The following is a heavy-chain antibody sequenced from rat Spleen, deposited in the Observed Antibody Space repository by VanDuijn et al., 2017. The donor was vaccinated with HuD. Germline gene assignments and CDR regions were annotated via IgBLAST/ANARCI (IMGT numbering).Heavy chain of an antibody. D-gene: IGHD2-2*01. CDR2: ISADGTNT. Sequence: EVQLVESDGGLVQPGRSLKLSCAASGFTFSDYFMAWVRQAPAQGLEWVATISADGTNTYYRDSVKGRFTISRDDVRSTLYLQMDSLRSEDTAFYYCTRAGFLRDWYFDFWRPRTMVTVSS. CDR3: TRAGFLRDWYFDF. J-gene: IGHJ1*01. V-gene: IGHV5-29*01. CDR1: GFTFSDYF.